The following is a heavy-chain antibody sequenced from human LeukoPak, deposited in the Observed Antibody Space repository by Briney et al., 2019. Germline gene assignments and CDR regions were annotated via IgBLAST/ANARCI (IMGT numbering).Heavy chain of an antibody. Sequence: ASVKVSCKVSGYTFTDYYMHWVQQAPGEGVEWMGLVDPEDGETIYAEKFQGRVTITADTSTDTAYMELSSLRSEDTAVYYCATDECSSTSCYPYYMDVWGKGTTVTVSS. CDR2: VDPEDGET. CDR1: GYTFTDYY. CDR3: ATDECSSTSCYPYYMDV. D-gene: IGHD2-2*01. V-gene: IGHV1-69-2*01. J-gene: IGHJ6*03.